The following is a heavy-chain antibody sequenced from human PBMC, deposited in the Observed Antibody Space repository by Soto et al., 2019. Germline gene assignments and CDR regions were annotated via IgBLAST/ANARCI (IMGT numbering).Heavy chain of an antibody. CDR3: ARGYSSSWYGSYEYFQH. Sequence: ASVKVSCKASGYTFTSYAMHWVRQAPGQRLEWMGWINAGNGNTKYSQKFQGRVTITRDTSASTAYMELSSLRSEDTAVYYCARGYSSSWYGSYEYFQHWGQGTLVTVSS. J-gene: IGHJ1*01. V-gene: IGHV1-3*01. D-gene: IGHD6-13*01. CDR2: INAGNGNT. CDR1: GYTFTSYA.